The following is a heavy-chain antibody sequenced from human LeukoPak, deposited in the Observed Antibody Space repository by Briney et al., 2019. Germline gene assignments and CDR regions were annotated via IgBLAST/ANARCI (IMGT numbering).Heavy chain of an antibody. CDR3: ARLYRVNIVGDFDY. CDR2: ISGSGGST. V-gene: IGHV3-23*01. D-gene: IGHD1-26*01. CDR1: GFTFSSFA. Sequence: GGSLRLSCAASGFTFSSFAMSWVRQAPGKGLEWVSAISGSGGSTYYADSVKGRFTTSRDDSKNTLYLQMNSLRAEDTAVYYCARLYRVNIVGDFDYWGQGTLVTVSS. J-gene: IGHJ4*02.